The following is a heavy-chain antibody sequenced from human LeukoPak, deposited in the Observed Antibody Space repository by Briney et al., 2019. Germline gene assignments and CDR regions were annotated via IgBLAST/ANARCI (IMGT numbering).Heavy chain of an antibody. CDR2: IYGGGTT. CDR1: GFTVSSNY. V-gene: IGHV3-53*04. Sequence: PGGSLRLSCAASGFTVSSNYMSWVRQAPGKGLEWVSIIYGGGTTYYADSVKGRFTISRHNSKNTLYLQMNSLRADDTAVYYCARAYDSSGYYPEYFQDWGQDTLVTVSS. D-gene: IGHD3-22*01. CDR3: ARAYDSSGYYPEYFQD. J-gene: IGHJ1*01.